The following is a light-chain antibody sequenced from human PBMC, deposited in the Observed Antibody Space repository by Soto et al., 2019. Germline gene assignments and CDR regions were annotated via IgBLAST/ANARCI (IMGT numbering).Light chain of an antibody. Sequence: QAVVTQEPSLTVSPGGTVTLTCASSTGAVTSGYYPNWFQQKPGQAPRALIYSTSSKYSWTPARFSGSLLGGKAALTLSGVQPEDEAEYYCLLYYGAPHLGVFCGGTKVTVL. CDR2: STS. CDR3: LLYYGAPHLGV. J-gene: IGLJ3*02. V-gene: IGLV7-43*01. CDR1: TGAVTSGYY.